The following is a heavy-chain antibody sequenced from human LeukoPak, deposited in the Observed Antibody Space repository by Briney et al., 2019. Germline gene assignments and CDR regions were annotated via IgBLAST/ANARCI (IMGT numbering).Heavy chain of an antibody. Sequence: SETLSLTCSVSGGSITSSSYYWSWIRQPPGKRLEWIGEINRSGSTNYNPSLKSRVTISVDTSKNQFSLKLSSVTAADTAVYYCARERSRRIQPKLSLDYWGQGTLVTVSS. CDR3: ARERSRRIQPKLSLDY. CDR1: GGSITSSSYY. V-gene: IGHV4-39*07. D-gene: IGHD5-18*01. J-gene: IGHJ4*02. CDR2: INRSGST.